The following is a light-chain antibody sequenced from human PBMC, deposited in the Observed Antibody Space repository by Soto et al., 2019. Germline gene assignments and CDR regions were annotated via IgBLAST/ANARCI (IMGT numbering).Light chain of an antibody. J-gene: IGKJ5*01. Sequence: DIQMTQSPSSLSASIGDRVTITCRASQNIDSYLNWYQQRPGKAPKLLIHDASSLQSGVPSRFSGSGSGTDYTLTISRLQPEDFATYYCQQSYRTPTFGQGTRLEIK. CDR1: QNIDSY. CDR2: DAS. V-gene: IGKV1-39*01. CDR3: QQSYRTPT.